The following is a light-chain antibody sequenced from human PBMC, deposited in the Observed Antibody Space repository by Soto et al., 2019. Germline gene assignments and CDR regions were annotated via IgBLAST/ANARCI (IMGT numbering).Light chain of an antibody. CDR3: QVWDTSTAL. CDR1: NIGSKN. Sequence: SYELTQPLSVSVALGQTARITCGGSNIGSKNVHWYQQKPGQAPVLVIYNDNSRPSGIPERVSGSNSRSTATLTISRAQAGDEADYYCQVWDTSTALIGGGTKLTVL. V-gene: IGLV3-9*01. CDR2: NDN. J-gene: IGLJ2*01.